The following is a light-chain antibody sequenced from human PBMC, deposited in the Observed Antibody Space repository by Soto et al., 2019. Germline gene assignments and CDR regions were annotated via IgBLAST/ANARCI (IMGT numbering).Light chain of an antibody. CDR2: GAS. V-gene: IGKV3-15*01. J-gene: IGKJ4*01. Sequence: ELVMTQSPATLSVSPGERATLSCRASQSVSSNLAWYQQKPGQAPRLLIYGASTRGTGIPARFGGSGSGTEFTLTISSLQSEDFVVYYGQQYNNWPPLTFGGGTKVEIK. CDR1: QSVSSN. CDR3: QQYNNWPPLT.